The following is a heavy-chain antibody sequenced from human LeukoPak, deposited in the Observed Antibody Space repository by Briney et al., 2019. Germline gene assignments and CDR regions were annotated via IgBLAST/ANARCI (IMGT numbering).Heavy chain of an antibody. Sequence: GESLRLSCAASGFTFSSYAMSWVRQAPGKGLEWVSAISGSGGSTYYADSVKGRFTISRDNSKNTLYLQMNSLRAEDTAVYYCARDPQRTYGDWWFDPWGQGTLVTVSS. V-gene: IGHV3-23*01. D-gene: IGHD2-21*01. CDR2: ISGSGGST. J-gene: IGHJ5*02. CDR1: GFTFSSYA. CDR3: ARDPQRTYGDWWFDP.